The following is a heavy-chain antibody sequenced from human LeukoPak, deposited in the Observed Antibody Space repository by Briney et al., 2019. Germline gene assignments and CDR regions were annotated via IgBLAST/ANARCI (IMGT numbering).Heavy chain of an antibody. Sequence: PSETLSLTCTVSGGSISTYYLSWIRQPPGKGLEWIGYIYYSGSTNYNPSLKSRITISQDTSKNQFSLKLSSVTAADTAVYYCARKPIVNSAWYYFDYWGQGTLVTVSS. V-gene: IGHV4-59*08. CDR2: IYYSGST. CDR1: GGSISTYY. D-gene: IGHD3-22*01. J-gene: IGHJ4*02. CDR3: ARKPIVNSAWYYFDY.